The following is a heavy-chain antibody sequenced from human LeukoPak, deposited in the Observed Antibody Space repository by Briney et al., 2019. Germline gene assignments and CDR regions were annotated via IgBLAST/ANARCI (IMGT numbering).Heavy chain of an antibody. CDR2: IYHSGST. V-gene: IGHV4-4*02. J-gene: IGHJ4*02. Sequence: PSETLSLTCAVSGGSISSGNWWSWVRPPPGKGLEWIGEIYHSGSTNYNPSLKSRVTISVDKSKNQFSLKLSSVTAADTAVYYCARETSAGSGEFDYWGQGTLVTVSS. D-gene: IGHD6-19*01. CDR3: ARETSAGSGEFDY. CDR1: GGSISSGNW.